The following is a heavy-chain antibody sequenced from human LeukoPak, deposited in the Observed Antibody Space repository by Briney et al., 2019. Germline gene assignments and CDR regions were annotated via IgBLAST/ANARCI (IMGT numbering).Heavy chain of an antibody. CDR1: GFTFSNYA. D-gene: IGHD3-10*01. CDR2: ISGIGGGT. CDR3: AKDHYYGSGSFDY. V-gene: IGHV3-23*01. Sequence: GGSLRLSCAASGFTFSNYAMSWVRQAPGKGLEWVSAISGIGGGTYYADSVKGRFTISRDTAKNTLYLQMNSLRAEDTAVYYCAKDHYYGSGSFDYWGQGTLVTVSS. J-gene: IGHJ4*02.